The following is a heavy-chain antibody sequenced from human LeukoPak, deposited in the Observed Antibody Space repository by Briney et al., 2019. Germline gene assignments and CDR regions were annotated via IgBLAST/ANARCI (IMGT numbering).Heavy chain of an antibody. D-gene: IGHD5/OR15-5a*01. Sequence: SETLSLTRDVFGGSFKGHYWSWIRQTPGKGLEWIGEINHGGTTNYNPSLKSRVTISVDTYKNQFSLKLNSVSAADTAVYYCAREGVSVTNFDYWGRGTRVTISS. J-gene: IGHJ4*02. CDR2: INHGGTT. CDR1: GGSFKGHY. CDR3: AREGVSVTNFDY. V-gene: IGHV4-34*01.